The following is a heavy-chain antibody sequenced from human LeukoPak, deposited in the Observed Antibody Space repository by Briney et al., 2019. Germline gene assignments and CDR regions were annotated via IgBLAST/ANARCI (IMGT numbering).Heavy chain of an antibody. CDR2: ISGSGGST. V-gene: IGHV3-23*01. CDR1: GFTFSSYA. Sequence: PGGSLRLSCAASGFTFSSYAMSWVRQAPGKGLEWVSAISGSGGSTYYADSVKGRFTISRDNSKNTLYLQMNSLRAEDTAVYYCAKGSYGYNFVDWFDPWGQGTLVTVSS. CDR3: AKGSYGYNFVDWFDP. D-gene: IGHD5-24*01. J-gene: IGHJ5*02.